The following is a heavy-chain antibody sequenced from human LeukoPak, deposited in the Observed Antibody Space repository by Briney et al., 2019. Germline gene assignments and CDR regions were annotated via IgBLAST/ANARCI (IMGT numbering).Heavy chain of an antibody. Sequence: GGSLRLCCAASGFTVSSKYMSWVRQAPGKGLEWVSVLYAGGSTYYADSVKGRFTISRDNSKNTLYLQMNSLRADDTAVYYCARGKDASGNLLDYWGPGTLVTVSS. CDR1: GFTVSSKY. CDR3: ARGKDASGNLLDY. CDR2: LYAGGST. J-gene: IGHJ4*02. D-gene: IGHD3-10*01. V-gene: IGHV3-53*01.